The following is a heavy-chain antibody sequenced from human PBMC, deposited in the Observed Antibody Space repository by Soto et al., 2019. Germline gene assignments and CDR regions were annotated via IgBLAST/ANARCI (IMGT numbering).Heavy chain of an antibody. D-gene: IGHD3-10*01. J-gene: IGHJ4*02. CDR2: INHSGST. CDR1: GGAFSGYY. Sequence: QVQLQQWGAGLLKPSETLSLTCAVYGGAFSGYYWSWIRQPPGKGLEWIGEINHSGSTNYNPSLKRRVTISVDTSKNQFSLKLSSVTAADTAVYYCARVPTMVRGVISGDDYFDSWGQGTLVTVSS. CDR3: ARVPTMVRGVISGDDYFDS. V-gene: IGHV4-34*01.